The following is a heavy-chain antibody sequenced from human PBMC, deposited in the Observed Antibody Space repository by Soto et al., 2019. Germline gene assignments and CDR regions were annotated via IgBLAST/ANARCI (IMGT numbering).Heavy chain of an antibody. J-gene: IGHJ3*02. D-gene: IGHD2-15*01. V-gene: IGHV1-18*01. Sequence: QVQLVQSGAEVKKPGASVKVSCKASGYTFTSFGISWVRQAPGQGLEWMGWISAYNGNTNYAENLQGRGTMTTDTSTSTAYMELRSLRSDDTAVYYCARDHRGGTDAFDIWGQGTMVIVSS. CDR2: ISAYNGNT. CDR1: GYTFTSFG. CDR3: ARDHRGGTDAFDI.